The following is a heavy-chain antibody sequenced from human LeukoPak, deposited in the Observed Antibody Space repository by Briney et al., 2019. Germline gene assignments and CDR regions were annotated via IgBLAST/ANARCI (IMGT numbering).Heavy chain of an antibody. D-gene: IGHD4-11*01. J-gene: IGHJ6*02. V-gene: IGHV4-31*11. CDR2: IYYSGST. Sequence: SETLSLTCAVSGGSISSGGYSWSWIRQPPGKGLEWIGYIYYSGSTYYNPSLTSRVTTSVDTSKNQFSLKLSSVTAADTAIYYCARDHTETSSLNFRNYYYYGMDIWGQGTTVIVSS. CDR1: GGSISSGGYS. CDR3: ARDHTETSSLNFRNYYYYGMDI.